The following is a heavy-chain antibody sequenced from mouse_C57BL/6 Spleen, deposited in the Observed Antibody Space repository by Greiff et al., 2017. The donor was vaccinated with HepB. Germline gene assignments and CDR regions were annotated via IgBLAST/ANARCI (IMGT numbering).Heavy chain of an antibody. Sequence: QVQLQQPGAELVKPGASVKLSCKASGYTFTSYWMHWVKQRPGQGLEWIGMIHPNSGSTNYNEKFKSKATLTVDKSSSTAYMQLSSLASEDSAVYYCARTAYHELDYWGQGTTLTVSS. V-gene: IGHV1-64*01. CDR1: GYTFTSYW. CDR3: ARTAYHELDY. CDR2: IHPNSGST. D-gene: IGHD1-2*01. J-gene: IGHJ2*01.